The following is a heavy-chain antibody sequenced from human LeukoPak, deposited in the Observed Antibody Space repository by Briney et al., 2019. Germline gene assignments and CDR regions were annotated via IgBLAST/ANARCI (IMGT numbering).Heavy chain of an antibody. CDR1: GFTLSRNS. CDR2: ISGSGGST. D-gene: IGHD3-10*01. CDR3: AQHRGMFRGVTFDC. J-gene: IGHJ4*02. Sequence: GGSLRLSCAASGFTLSRNSITWVRQAPGRGLEWVSTISGSGGSTHYADSVKGRFTISRENSKNTLFVQMNSLRAEDTAVYYCAQHRGMFRGVTFDCRRQGTLVTVSS. V-gene: IGHV3-23*01.